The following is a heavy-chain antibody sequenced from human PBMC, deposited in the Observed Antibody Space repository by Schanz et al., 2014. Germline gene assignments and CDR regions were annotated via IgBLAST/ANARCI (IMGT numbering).Heavy chain of an antibody. Sequence: QVQLVQSGAEVKKPGASVKVSCKASGYTFTSYYMHWVRQAPGQGLEWMGIINPSGGSTSYAQKFQGRVTRTRDTSTSTVYMYLSSLRSEDTAVYYCARRSSSGWYEFDYWGQGTLVTVSS. CDR1: GYTFTSYY. CDR3: ARRSSSGWYEFDY. V-gene: IGHV1-46*03. D-gene: IGHD6-19*01. J-gene: IGHJ4*02. CDR2: INPSGGST.